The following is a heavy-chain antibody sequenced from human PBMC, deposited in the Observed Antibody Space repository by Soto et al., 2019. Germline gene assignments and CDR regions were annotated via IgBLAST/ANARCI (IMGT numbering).Heavy chain of an antibody. J-gene: IGHJ6*04. V-gene: IGHV1-18*04. D-gene: IGHD3-10*01. Sequence: ASVKVSCKAAGYSFTSYGMSWVRQAPGQGLEWMGWISAYNRNANYAQNLRDRVTMTTDTSTSTAYMELRSLRSDDTAVYFCARDQSSQAHPYYYHGLDVWGAGTAVTVSS. CDR2: ISAYNRNA. CDR1: GYSFTSYG. CDR3: ARDQSSQAHPYYYHGLDV.